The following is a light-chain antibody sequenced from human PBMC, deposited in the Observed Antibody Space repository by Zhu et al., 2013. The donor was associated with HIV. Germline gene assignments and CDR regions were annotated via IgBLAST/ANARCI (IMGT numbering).Light chain of an antibody. V-gene: IGKV1-13*02. CDR1: QAISTG. CDR2: DAS. CDR3: QQFHTSLIT. Sequence: IQLTQSPSFLSASVGDRVTIACRASQAISTGLAWYQQKPGKPPNLLIYDASSLESGVPSRFSGSGSGTDFTLTISSLQPEDFATYYCQQFHTSLITFGQGTRLEIK. J-gene: IGKJ5*01.